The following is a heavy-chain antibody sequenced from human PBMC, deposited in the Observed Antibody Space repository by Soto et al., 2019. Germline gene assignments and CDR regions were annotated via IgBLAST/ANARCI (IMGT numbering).Heavy chain of an antibody. Sequence: SETLSLTCAVSGYSISSGYYWGWIRQPPGKGLEWIGSIYHSGSTYYNPSLKSRVTISVDTSKNQFSLKLSSVTAADTAVYYCARDGIGRLLWFGESNSYYFDYWGQGTLVTVSS. CDR1: GYSISSGYY. CDR3: ARDGIGRLLWFGESNSYYFDY. V-gene: IGHV4-38-2*02. D-gene: IGHD3-10*01. CDR2: IYHSGST. J-gene: IGHJ4*02.